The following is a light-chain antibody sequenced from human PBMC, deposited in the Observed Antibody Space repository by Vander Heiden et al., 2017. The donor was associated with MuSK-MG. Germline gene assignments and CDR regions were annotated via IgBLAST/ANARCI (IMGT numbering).Light chain of an antibody. Sequence: QSALTQPASISGSPGQSITISCIGTYSDIGRYDYVSWFQQHPGKVPKLLIFDVSNRPSGVSNRFSGSKSGDTASLTISGLQAEDEADYYCSSYGPRSTLVFGGGTMLTVL. J-gene: IGLJ2*01. CDR2: DVS. CDR3: SSYGPRSTLV. V-gene: IGLV2-14*03. CDR1: YSDIGRYDY.